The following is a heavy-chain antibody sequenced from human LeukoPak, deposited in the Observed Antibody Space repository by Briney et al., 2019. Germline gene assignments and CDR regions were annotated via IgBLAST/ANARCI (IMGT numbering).Heavy chain of an antibody. CDR2: INPGGGAT. J-gene: IGHJ4*02. V-gene: IGHV1-46*01. D-gene: IGHD3-22*01. CDR3: ARAWFYDSGGYVPLGFDY. CDR1: GYTFTNYY. Sequence: ASVTVSCTASGYTFTNYYMHWVRQAPGQGLEWMGIINPGGGATTYAQRFQGRVTMTRDTSTSTVYMELSSLRSEDTAVYYCARAWFYDSGGYVPLGFDYWGQGTLVTVSS.